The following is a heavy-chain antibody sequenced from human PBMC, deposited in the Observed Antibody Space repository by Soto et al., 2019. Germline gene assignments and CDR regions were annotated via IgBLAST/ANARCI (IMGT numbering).Heavy chain of an antibody. J-gene: IGHJ4*02. CDR1: VYSFTSYW. CDR2: IDPSDSYT. V-gene: IGHV5-10-1*01. Sequence: PGEPLKISCKGSVYSFTSYWISWVRQMPGKGLEWMGRIDPSDSYTNYSPSFQGHVTISADKSISTAYLQWSSLKASDTAMYYCARSEDHRGDYWGQGTLVTVSS. CDR3: ARSEDHRGDY.